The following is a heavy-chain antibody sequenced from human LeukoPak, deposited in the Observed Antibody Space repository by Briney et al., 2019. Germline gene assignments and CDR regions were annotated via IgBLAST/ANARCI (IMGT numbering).Heavy chain of an antibody. CDR3: ARIPGKRSAEFHS. CDR2: ISGSSRTI. D-gene: IGHD6-25*01. J-gene: IGHJ4*02. CDR1: GFNFSSYS. Sequence: GGSLRLSCTASGFNFSSYSMNWVRQAPGKGLEWISYISGSSRTIYYAGSVRGRFTISRDNAKNSLYLHMTILRADDTALYHCARIPGKRSAEFHSWGQGTRVTVSS. V-gene: IGHV3-48*04.